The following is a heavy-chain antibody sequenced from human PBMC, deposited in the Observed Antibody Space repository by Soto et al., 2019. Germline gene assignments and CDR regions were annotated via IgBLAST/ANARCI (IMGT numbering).Heavy chain of an antibody. D-gene: IGHD2-21*01. V-gene: IGHV1-3*01. J-gene: IGHJ3*02. Sequence: QVQLVQSGAEVKKPGASVKVSYKASGCTFTSYAMHWVRQAPGQRLEWMGWINAGNGNTKYSQKFQGRVTITRDTSASTAYMELISLRSEDTAVYYCARGPLCGGDCYSGAFDIWGQGPMVPVSS. CDR2: INAGNGNT. CDR3: ARGPLCGGDCYSGAFDI. CDR1: GCTFTSYA.